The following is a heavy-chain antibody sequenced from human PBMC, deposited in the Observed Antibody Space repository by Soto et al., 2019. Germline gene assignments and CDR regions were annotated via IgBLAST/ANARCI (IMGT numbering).Heavy chain of an antibody. Sequence: GGSLRLSCAASGFTFSSYGMHWVRQAPGKGLEWVAVISYDGSNKYYADSVKGRFTISRDNSKNTLYLQMNSLRAEDTAVYYCAKDQGKQYQHTQRIYYGMDVWGQGTTVTVSS. CDR1: GFTFSSYG. D-gene: IGHD2-2*01. J-gene: IGHJ6*02. V-gene: IGHV3-30*18. CDR3: AKDQGKQYQHTQRIYYGMDV. CDR2: ISYDGSNK.